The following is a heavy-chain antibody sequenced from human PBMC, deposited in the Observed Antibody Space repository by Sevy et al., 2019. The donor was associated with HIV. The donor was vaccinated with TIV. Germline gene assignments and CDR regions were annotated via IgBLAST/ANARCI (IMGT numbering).Heavy chain of an antibody. CDR3: ATEDSSGYWNYFDY. CDR1: GYTLTELS. V-gene: IGHV1-24*01. J-gene: IGHJ4*02. Sequence: ASVKVSCKVSGYTLTELSMHWVRQAPGKALEWMGGFDPEDGETIYAQKFQGRVTMTEDTSTDTAYMELSSLRSEDTAVYYCATEDSSGYWNYFDYWGQGTLVTVSS. D-gene: IGHD3-22*01. CDR2: FDPEDGET.